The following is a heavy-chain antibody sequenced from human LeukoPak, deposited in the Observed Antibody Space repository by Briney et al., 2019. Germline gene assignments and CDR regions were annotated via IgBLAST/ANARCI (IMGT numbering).Heavy chain of an antibody. CDR2: ISGSGGST. Sequence: GGSLRLSCAASGFTFSSYAMSWVRRAPGKGLEWVSAISGSGGSTYYADSVKGRLTISRDNSKNTLYLQMNSLRAEDTAVYYCAKALGGYCSSTSCSYWGQGTLVTVSS. CDR1: GFTFSSYA. D-gene: IGHD2-2*01. V-gene: IGHV3-23*01. J-gene: IGHJ4*02. CDR3: AKALGGYCSSTSCSY.